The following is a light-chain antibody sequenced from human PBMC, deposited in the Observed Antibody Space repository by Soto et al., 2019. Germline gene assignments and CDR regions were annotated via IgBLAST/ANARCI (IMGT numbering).Light chain of an antibody. CDR1: SRDGGGYNY. V-gene: IGLV2-14*01. CDR3: SSYTSSNTMI. CDR2: EVT. J-gene: IGLJ2*01. Sequence: QSVLSQPASVSGSPGNSVTISCTGTSRDGGGYNYVSWYQQYPGKAPKVMIYEVTNRPSGASNRFSGSKSGNTASLTISGLQAEDEAHYYCSSYTSSNTMIFGGGTKVTVL.